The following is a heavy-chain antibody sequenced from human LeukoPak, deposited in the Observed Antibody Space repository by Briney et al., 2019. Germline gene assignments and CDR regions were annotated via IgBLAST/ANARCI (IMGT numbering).Heavy chain of an antibody. V-gene: IGHV3-23*01. CDR1: GFTFSSYA. J-gene: IGHJ3*02. CDR2: ISGSGGST. CDR3: ARAEYYFDSSGYSAFDI. Sequence: GGSLRLSCAASGFTFSSYAMSWVRQAPGKGLEWVSAISGSGGSTYYADSVKGRFTISRDNSKNTLYLQMNSLRAEDTAVYCCARAEYYFDSSGYSAFDIWGQGTMVTVSS. D-gene: IGHD3-22*01.